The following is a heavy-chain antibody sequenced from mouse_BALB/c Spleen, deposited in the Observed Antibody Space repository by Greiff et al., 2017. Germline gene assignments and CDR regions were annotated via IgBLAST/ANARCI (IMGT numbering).Heavy chain of an antibody. Sequence: VQLKQSAAELARPGASVKMSCKASGYTFTSYTMHWVQQRPGQGLEWIGYINPSSGYTEYNQKFKDKTTLTADKSSSTAYMQLSSLTSEDSAVYYCARNYYGSSLYYAMDYWGQGTSVTVSS. D-gene: IGHD1-1*01. CDR1: GYTFTSYT. J-gene: IGHJ4*01. CDR3: ARNYYGSSLYYAMDY. V-gene: IGHV1-4*02. CDR2: INPSSGYT.